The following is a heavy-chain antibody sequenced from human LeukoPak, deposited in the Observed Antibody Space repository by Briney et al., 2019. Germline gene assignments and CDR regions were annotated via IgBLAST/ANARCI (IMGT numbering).Heavy chain of an antibody. CDR2: IYSDGST. V-gene: IGHV3-53*01. J-gene: IGHJ4*02. CDR3: ARDGVGYRYGIFDC. Sequence: GGSLRLSCAVSGFTVSSNYMTWVHQAPGKGLEWVSVIYSDGSTYYADSVKGRFTISRDNSKNTLYLQMNSLRAEDTAVYYCARDGVGYRYGIFDCWGQGTLVTVSS. CDR1: GFTVSSNY. D-gene: IGHD5-18*01.